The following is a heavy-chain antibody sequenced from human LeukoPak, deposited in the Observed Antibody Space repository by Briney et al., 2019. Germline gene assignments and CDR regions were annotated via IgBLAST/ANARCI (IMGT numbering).Heavy chain of an antibody. J-gene: IGHJ1*01. V-gene: IGHV4-59*01. CDR3: ARSITSSWYGDFQH. CDR2: IYYSGST. Sequence: SETLSLTCTVSGGSMSGYCWSWIRQPPGKGLEWIGYIYYSGSTNYNPSLKSRVTISVDTSKNQFSLKLSSVTAADTAVYYCARSITSSWYGDFQHWGQGTLVTVSS. CDR1: GGSMSGYC. D-gene: IGHD6-13*01.